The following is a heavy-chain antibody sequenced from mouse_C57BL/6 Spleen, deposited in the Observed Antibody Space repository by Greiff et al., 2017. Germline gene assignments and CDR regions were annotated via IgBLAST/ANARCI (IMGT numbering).Heavy chain of an antibody. D-gene: IGHD1-1*01. CDR2: ISYDGSN. J-gene: IGHJ3*01. CDR1: GYSITSGYY. V-gene: IGHV3-6*01. CDR3: ARATTVVEGFAY. Sequence: EVQLQQSGPGLVKPSQSLSLTCSVTGYSITSGYYWNWIRQFPGNKLEWMGYISYDGSNNYNPSLKNRISITRDTSKNQFFLKLNSLTTEDTATYYCARATTVVEGFAYWGQGTLVTVSA.